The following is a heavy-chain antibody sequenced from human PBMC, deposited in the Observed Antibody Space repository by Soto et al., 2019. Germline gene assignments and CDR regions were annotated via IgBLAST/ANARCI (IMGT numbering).Heavy chain of an antibody. Sequence: ASVKVSCKASGYTFTSYGISWVRQAPGQGLEWMGWISAYNGNTNYAQELQGRVTMTTDTSTSTAYMELRSLRSDDTAVYYCARDYDILTGLTPFDYWGQGTLVTVSS. CDR1: GYTFTSYG. J-gene: IGHJ4*02. CDR2: ISAYNGNT. D-gene: IGHD3-9*01. CDR3: ARDYDILTGLTPFDY. V-gene: IGHV1-18*04.